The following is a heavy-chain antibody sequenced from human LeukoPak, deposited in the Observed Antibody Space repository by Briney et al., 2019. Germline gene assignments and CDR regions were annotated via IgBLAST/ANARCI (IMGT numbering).Heavy chain of an antibody. Sequence: PGGSLRLSCAASGFTVSSNYMSWVRQAPGKGLEWVSVIYSGGSTYYADSVKGRFTISRDNSKNTLYLQMNSLRAEDTAVYYCARRVEMATITSDYYIDVWGKGTTVTVSS. CDR3: ARRVEMATITSDYYIDV. D-gene: IGHD5-24*01. J-gene: IGHJ6*03. CDR1: GFTVSSNY. CDR2: IYSGGST. V-gene: IGHV3-53*01.